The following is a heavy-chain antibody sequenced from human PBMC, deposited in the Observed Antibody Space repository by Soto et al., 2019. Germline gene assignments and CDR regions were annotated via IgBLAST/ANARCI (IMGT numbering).Heavy chain of an antibody. CDR2: ISGSGGSI. D-gene: IGHD5-18*01. J-gene: IGHJ4*02. CDR3: AKDWGYSYGFDY. CDR1: GFTFSSYA. V-gene: IGHV3-23*01. Sequence: EVQLLESGGGLVQPGGSLRLSCAASGFTFSSYAMSWVRQAPGKGLEWVSTISGSGGSIYYADSVKGRFTISRDNSKNKLYLKMNSLRAEDTAVYYCAKDWGYSYGFDYWGQGTLVTVSS.